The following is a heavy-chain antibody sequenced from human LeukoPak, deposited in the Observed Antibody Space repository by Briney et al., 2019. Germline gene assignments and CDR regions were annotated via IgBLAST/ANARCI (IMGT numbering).Heavy chain of an antibody. CDR3: VREGQLLRHDSAAFDI. D-gene: IGHD1-1*01. CDR1: GYTFTGYY. J-gene: IGHJ3*02. CDR2: IYPNSGGT. Sequence: GASVKVSCTASGYTFTGYYMHWVRQAPGQGLEWMGWIYPNSGGTNNAQKFQGRVTMTRDTSISTAYMELSSLRSDDTAVYYCVREGQLLRHDSAAFDIWGQGTMVTVSS. V-gene: IGHV1-2*02.